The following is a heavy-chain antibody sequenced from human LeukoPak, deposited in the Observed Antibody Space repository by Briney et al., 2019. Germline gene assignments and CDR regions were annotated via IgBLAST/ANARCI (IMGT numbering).Heavy chain of an antibody. D-gene: IGHD3-10*01. Sequence: GGSLRLSYAASGFTVSSNYMSWVRQAPGKGLEWVSVIYSGGSTYYADSVKGRFTISRDNSKNTLYLQMNSLRAEDTAVHYCARDGEALHYYGSGDRGYWGQGTLVTVSS. CDR2: IYSGGST. V-gene: IGHV3-66*01. J-gene: IGHJ4*02. CDR3: ARDGEALHYYGSGDRGY. CDR1: GFTVSSNY.